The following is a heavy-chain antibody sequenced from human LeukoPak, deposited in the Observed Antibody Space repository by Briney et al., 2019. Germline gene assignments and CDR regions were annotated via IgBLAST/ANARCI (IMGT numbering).Heavy chain of an antibody. Sequence: GESLRLSCVASGFTFSSYSMNWVRQAPGKGLEWVSSISSSSRHIYYADSVKGRFTIFRDDAKNSLFLQMDSLRVEDTAMYYCVRDFSTVTTAYLHHWGQGTLLTVSS. D-gene: IGHD4-17*01. J-gene: IGHJ1*01. CDR1: GFTFSSYS. CDR2: ISSSSRHI. V-gene: IGHV3-21*04. CDR3: VRDFSTVTTAYLHH.